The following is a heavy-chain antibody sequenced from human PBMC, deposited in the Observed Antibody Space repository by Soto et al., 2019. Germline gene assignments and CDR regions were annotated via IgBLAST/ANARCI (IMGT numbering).Heavy chain of an antibody. Sequence: GASVKVSCKASGYTFTSYDINWVRQATGQGLEWMGWMNPNSGNTGYAQKFQGRVTITRDTSASTAYMELSSLRSEDTAVYYCASTTSGYRPLDYRGQGTLVTVSS. V-gene: IGHV1-8*01. CDR3: ASTTSGYRPLDY. CDR2: MNPNSGNT. J-gene: IGHJ4*02. CDR1: GYTFTSYD. D-gene: IGHD3-3*01.